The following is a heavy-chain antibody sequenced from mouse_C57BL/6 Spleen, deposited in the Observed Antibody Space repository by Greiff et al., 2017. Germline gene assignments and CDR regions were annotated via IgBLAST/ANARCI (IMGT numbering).Heavy chain of an antibody. V-gene: IGHV1-39*01. CDR3: ARRLLRVGVFDY. D-gene: IGHD1-1*01. J-gene: IGHJ2*01. Sequence: VHVKQSGPELVKPGASVKISCKASGYSFTDYNMNWVKQSNGKSLEWIGVINPNYGTTSYNQKFKGKATLTVYQSSSTAYMQLNSLTSEDSAVYYCARRLLRVGVFDYWGKGTTLTVSS. CDR1: GYSFTDYN. CDR2: INPNYGTT.